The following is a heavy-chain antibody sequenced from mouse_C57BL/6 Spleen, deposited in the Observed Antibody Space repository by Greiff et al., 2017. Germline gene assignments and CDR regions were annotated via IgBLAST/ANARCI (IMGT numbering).Heavy chain of an antibody. D-gene: IGHD1-1*01. V-gene: IGHV1-52*01. J-gene: IGHJ1*03. Sequence: QVQLQQPGAELVRPGSSVKLSCKASGYTFTSYWMHWVKQRPIQGLEWIGNIDPSDSDTHYNQKFKDKATLTVDKSSSTAYMQLSSLTSEDSAVYYCARSGIYYYGSSYGYFDVWGTGTTVTASS. CDR1: GYTFTSYW. CDR2: IDPSDSDT. CDR3: ARSGIYYYGSSYGYFDV.